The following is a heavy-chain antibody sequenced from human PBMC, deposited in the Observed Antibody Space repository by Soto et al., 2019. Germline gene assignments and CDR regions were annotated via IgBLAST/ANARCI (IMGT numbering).Heavy chain of an antibody. CDR2: IYHSGST. Sequence: SETLSLTCAVSGGSISSGGYSWSWIRQPPGKGLEWIGYIYHSGSTYYNPSLKSRVTISVDRSKNQFSLKLSSVTAADTAVYYCARVYYDSSGYYYDYWGQGTLVTVSS. CDR1: GGSISSGGYS. D-gene: IGHD3-22*01. CDR3: ARVYYDSSGYYYDY. V-gene: IGHV4-30-2*01. J-gene: IGHJ4*02.